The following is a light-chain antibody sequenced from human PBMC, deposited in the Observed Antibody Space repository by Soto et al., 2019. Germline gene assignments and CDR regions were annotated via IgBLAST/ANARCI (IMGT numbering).Light chain of an antibody. Sequence: QSVLTQPPSASGTPGQRVSISCSGSASNVGSTYVFWYQQLPGAAPALLIYRNNQRPSGVSDRFSGSKSGTSASLAISGLQVDDEADYYCASLDNDLNGPIFGGGTKVTVL. CDR2: RNN. V-gene: IGLV1-47*01. J-gene: IGLJ2*01. CDR1: ASNVGSTY. CDR3: ASLDNDLNGPI.